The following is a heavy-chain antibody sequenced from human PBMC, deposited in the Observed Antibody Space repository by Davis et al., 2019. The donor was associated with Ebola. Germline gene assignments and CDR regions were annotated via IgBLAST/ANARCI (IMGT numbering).Heavy chain of an antibody. CDR3: ARPVFGDRDAFDI. Sequence: AASVKVSCKASGYTFTSYDINWVRQAPGQGLEWMGWISGYSGNTNYAQKFQGRVTMTTDRSGSTVYMELRGLRSDDTAVYYCARPVFGDRDAFDIWGQGTLVTVSS. CDR1: GYTFTSYD. CDR2: ISGYSGNT. J-gene: IGHJ3*02. D-gene: IGHD2-21*01. V-gene: IGHV1-18*01.